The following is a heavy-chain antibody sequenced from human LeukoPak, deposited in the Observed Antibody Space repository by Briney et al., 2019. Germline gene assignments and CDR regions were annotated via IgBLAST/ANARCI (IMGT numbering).Heavy chain of an antibody. V-gene: IGHV3-30*18. D-gene: IGHD3-22*01. CDR1: GFTFSSYG. CDR3: AKDSSGYNAFDI. CDR2: ISYDGSNK. J-gene: IGHJ3*02. Sequence: GGSLRLSCAASGFTFSSYGMHWVRQAPGKGLEWVAVISYDGSNKYYADSVKGRFTISRDNSKNTLYLQMNSLRAEDKAVYYCAKDSSGYNAFDIWGQGTMVTVSS.